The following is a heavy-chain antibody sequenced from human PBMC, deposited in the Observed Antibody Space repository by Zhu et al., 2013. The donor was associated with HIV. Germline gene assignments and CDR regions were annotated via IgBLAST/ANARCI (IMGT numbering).Heavy chain of an antibody. V-gene: IGHV1-18*01. Sequence: QVQLVQSGGEMKRPGASVKVSCKASGYTFTSYGISWVRQAPGQGLEWMGWISAHTGNTNYAQKVQGRVTMTTDTSTSTAYMELRSLRSDDTAVYYCARVAPSDYYYYMDVWGKGTTVTVSS. CDR2: ISAHTGNT. CDR1: GYTFTSYG. J-gene: IGHJ6*03. CDR3: ARVAPSDYYYYMDV.